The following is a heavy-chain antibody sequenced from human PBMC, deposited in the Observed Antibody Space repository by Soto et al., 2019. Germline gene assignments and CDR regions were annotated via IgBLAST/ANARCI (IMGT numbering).Heavy chain of an antibody. CDR2: IDYSGST. D-gene: IGHD5-12*01. J-gene: IGHJ4*02. CDR1: GGSISSYY. CDR3: ARGEMATIGGVDC. Sequence: QVQLQESGPGLVKPSETLSLTCTVSGGSISSYYWSWIRQPPGKGLEWIGYIDYSGSTKYNPSLKSRVTISVDTSKSQFSLKLSSVTAADTAVYYCARGEMATIGGVDCWGQGTLVTVSS. V-gene: IGHV4-59*01.